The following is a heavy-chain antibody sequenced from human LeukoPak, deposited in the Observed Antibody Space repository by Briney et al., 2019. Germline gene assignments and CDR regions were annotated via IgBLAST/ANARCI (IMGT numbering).Heavy chain of an antibody. Sequence: GGSLRLSCAASGFTVSSNYMSWVRQAPGKGLEWVSVIYSGGSTYYADSVKGRFTISRDNSKNTLYLQMNSLRAEDTAVYYCAKDCEPLVGVHRWGDWFDPWGQGTLVTVSS. CDR3: AKDCEPLVGVHRWGDWFDP. J-gene: IGHJ5*02. V-gene: IGHV3-53*01. CDR1: GFTVSSNY. D-gene: IGHD1-26*01. CDR2: IYSGGST.